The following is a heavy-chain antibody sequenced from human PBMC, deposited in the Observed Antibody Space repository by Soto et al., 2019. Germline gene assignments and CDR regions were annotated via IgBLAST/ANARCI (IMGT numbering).Heavy chain of an antibody. D-gene: IGHD3-16*02. CDR3: ATLSKNPAHYFYGMDV. Sequence: SETLSLTCSVSGDSISSYYWNWIRQPPGKGLEWIGYFSYTGTTNYNPSLKSRVTISADTSKNQFFLKLSSVTAADTAVYYCATLSKNPAHYFYGMDVWGQGTTVTVSS. V-gene: IGHV4-59*08. CDR1: GDSISSYY. J-gene: IGHJ6*02. CDR2: FSYTGTT.